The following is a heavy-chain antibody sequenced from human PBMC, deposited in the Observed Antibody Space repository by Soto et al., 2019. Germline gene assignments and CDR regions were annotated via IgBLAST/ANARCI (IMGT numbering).Heavy chain of an antibody. V-gene: IGHV4-38-2*02. Sequence: SETLSLTCSVSGYLISSGYYWGWIRQTPGKGLEWLGSIDYSGRTYYNPSLKSRVSTSVDLSKNQFSLNLRSVTAADTAVYFCARDLSTGYDSYYSDYWGQGTLVTVSS. CDR2: IDYSGRT. J-gene: IGHJ4*02. D-gene: IGHD3-22*01. CDR3: ARDLSTGYDSYYSDY. CDR1: GYLISSGYY.